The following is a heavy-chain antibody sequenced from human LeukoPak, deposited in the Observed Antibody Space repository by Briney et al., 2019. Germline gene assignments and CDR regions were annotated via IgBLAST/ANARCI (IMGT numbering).Heavy chain of an antibody. V-gene: IGHV1-69*04. CDR2: IIPILGIA. D-gene: IGHD6-13*01. CDR3: ARDPVPGIAAAGTDY. Sequence: SVKVSCKASGGTFSSYAISWVRQAPGQGLEWMGRIIPILGIANYAQKFQGRVTITADKSTSTAYMELSSLRSEDTAVYYCARDPVPGIAAAGTDYWGQGTLVTVSS. CDR1: GGTFSSYA. J-gene: IGHJ4*02.